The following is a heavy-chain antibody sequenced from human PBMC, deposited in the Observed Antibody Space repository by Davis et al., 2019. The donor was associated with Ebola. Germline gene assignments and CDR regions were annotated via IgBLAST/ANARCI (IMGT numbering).Heavy chain of an antibody. CDR3: ASRLGYCSGGSCSRWYNWFDP. D-gene: IGHD2-15*01. V-gene: IGHV1-69*13. J-gene: IGHJ5*02. CDR2: IIPIFGTA. Sequence: SVKVSCKASGGTFSSYAISWVRQAPGQGLEWMGGIIPIFGTANYAQKFQGRVTITADESTSTAYMELSSLRSEDTAVYYCASRLGYCSGGSCSRWYNWFDPWGQGTLVTVSS. CDR1: GGTFSSYA.